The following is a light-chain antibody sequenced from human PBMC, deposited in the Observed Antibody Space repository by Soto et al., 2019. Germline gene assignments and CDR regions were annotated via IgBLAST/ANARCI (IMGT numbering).Light chain of an antibody. V-gene: IGKV1-39*01. CDR3: QQSYSTPYT. J-gene: IGKJ2*01. CDR2: AAS. Sequence: DIQMTQSPSSLSESVGDRVTITCRASQSISSHLNWYQQKPGKAPKLLMYAASSLQSGVPSRFSGSGSGTDFTLTISRLQPEDFATYYCQQSYSTPYTFGQGTKLEIK. CDR1: QSISSH.